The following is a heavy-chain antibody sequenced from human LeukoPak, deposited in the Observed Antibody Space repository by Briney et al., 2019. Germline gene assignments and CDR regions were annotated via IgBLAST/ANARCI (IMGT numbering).Heavy chain of an antibody. CDR1: GVTFGDYG. CDR3: ARDQYGSGDGYYMDV. Sequence: GGSLRLSCAASGVTFGDYGMSWVRQAPGKGLEWVSGINRNGDSTGYADFVKGRFTISRDNAKNSLYLQMNSLRAEDTAVYYCARDQYGSGDGYYMDVWGKGTTVTISS. CDR2: INRNGDST. J-gene: IGHJ6*03. V-gene: IGHV3-20*04. D-gene: IGHD3-10*01.